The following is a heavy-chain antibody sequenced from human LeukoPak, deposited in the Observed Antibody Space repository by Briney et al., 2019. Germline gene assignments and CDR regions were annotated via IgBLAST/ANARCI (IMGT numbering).Heavy chain of an antibody. CDR3: ARGDYGDYVVNWFDP. J-gene: IGHJ5*02. CDR2: MNPNSGNT. CDR1: GYTFTSYD. D-gene: IGHD4-17*01. Sequence: ASVKVSCKASGYTFTSYDINWVRQAAGQGLEWMGWMNPNSGNTDYAQKFQGRVTMTRNTSISTAYMELSSLRSEDTAVYYCARGDYGDYVVNWFDPWGQGTLVTVSS. V-gene: IGHV1-8*01.